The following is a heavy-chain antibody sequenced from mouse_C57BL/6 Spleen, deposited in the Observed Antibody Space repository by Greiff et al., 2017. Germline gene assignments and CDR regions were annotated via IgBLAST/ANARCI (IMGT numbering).Heavy chain of an antibody. Sequence: DVKLQESGPGLVKPSQSLSLTCSVTGYSITSGYYWNWIRQFPGNKLEWMGYISYDGSNNYNPSLKNRISITRDTSKNQFFLKLNSVTTEDTATYYCARANLSRGAMDYWGQGTSVTVSS. CDR3: ARANLSRGAMDY. CDR1: GYSITSGYY. V-gene: IGHV3-6*01. J-gene: IGHJ4*01. CDR2: ISYDGSN. D-gene: IGHD3-3*01.